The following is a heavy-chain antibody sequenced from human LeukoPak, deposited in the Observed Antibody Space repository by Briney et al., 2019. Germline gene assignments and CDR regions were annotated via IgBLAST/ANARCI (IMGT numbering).Heavy chain of an antibody. CDR1: GLTFSGYS. V-gene: IGHV3-21*01. J-gene: IGHJ4*02. D-gene: IGHD6-13*01. CDR3: ARVYPQRLVAGGVDY. Sequence: GGSLRLSCVVSGLTFSGYSMNWVRQAPGKGLEWVSSISSSSIYIFYADSVKGRFTISRDNSKNSLYLQMNNLRAEDTAVYYCARVYPQRLVAGGVDYWGQGTLVTVSS. CDR2: ISSSSIYI.